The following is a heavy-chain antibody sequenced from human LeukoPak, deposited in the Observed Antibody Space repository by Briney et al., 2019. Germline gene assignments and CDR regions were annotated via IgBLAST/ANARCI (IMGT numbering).Heavy chain of an antibody. V-gene: IGHV3-33*01. CDR1: GFTFSSYG. Sequence: GGSLRLSCAASGFTFSSYGMHWVRQAPGKGLEWVAVIWYDGSNKYYADSVKGRFTISRDNSKNTLYLQMNSLRAEDTAVYYCARDIGGYDFWSGVDYWAREPWSPSPQ. D-gene: IGHD3-3*01. J-gene: IGHJ4*02. CDR2: IWYDGSNK. CDR3: ARDIGGYDFWSGVDY.